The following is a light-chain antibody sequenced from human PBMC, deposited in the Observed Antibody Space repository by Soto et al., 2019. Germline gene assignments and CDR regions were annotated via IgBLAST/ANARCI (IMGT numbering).Light chain of an antibody. CDR3: QQYGSSYQT. CDR1: QTVGSNY. CDR2: GAA. J-gene: IGKJ1*01. Sequence: DIVLTQFPGTLSSSLGERATLSCRASQTVGSNYLAWYQQRPGHPPNLLIYGAANWDSDVPERFSGSGSGTDFTLTISRLEPDEFAVYYCQQYGSSYQTFGQGTKVEIK. V-gene: IGKV3-20*01.